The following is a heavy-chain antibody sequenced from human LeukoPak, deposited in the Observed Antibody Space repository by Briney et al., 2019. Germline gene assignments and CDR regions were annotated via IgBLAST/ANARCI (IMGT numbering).Heavy chain of an antibody. D-gene: IGHD2-21*02. CDR3: AKALGGYYYFDF. CDR2: IRYDADNK. CDR1: GFTFSTYG. Sequence: PGGSLRLPCAASGFTFSTYGMHWVRQAPGKGLEWVAFIRYDADNKYYADSVRGRFTISRDNSKNTLFLQMNSLRAEDTAVYYCAKALGGYYYFDFWGQGTLVTVSS. V-gene: IGHV3-30*02. J-gene: IGHJ4*02.